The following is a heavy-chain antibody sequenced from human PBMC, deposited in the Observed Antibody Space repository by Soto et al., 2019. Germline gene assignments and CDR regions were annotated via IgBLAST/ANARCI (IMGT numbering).Heavy chain of an antibody. CDR2: ISANTLGT. Sequence: GSLRLSCAASEITFSAYAMGWVRQTPGKGLEWVSGISANTLGTYYADSVKGRFTVSRDNSNNILYLQMNFLRAEDTALYYCAKRRGGTYLVAPGGQETLFTVS. V-gene: IGHV3-23*01. CDR3: AKRRGGTYLVAP. D-gene: IGHD3-16*01. J-gene: IGHJ4*02. CDR1: EITFSAYA.